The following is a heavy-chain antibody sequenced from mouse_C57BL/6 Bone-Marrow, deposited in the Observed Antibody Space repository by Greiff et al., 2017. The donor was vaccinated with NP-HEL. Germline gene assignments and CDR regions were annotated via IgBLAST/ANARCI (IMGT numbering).Heavy chain of an antibody. J-gene: IGHJ3*01. CDR3: ARRSYYGSSYEFAY. CDR1: GYTFTSYD. D-gene: IGHD1-1*01. V-gene: IGHV1-85*01. CDR2: IYPRDGST. Sequence: LEESGPELVKPGASVKLSCKASGYTFTSYDINWVKQRPGQGLEWIGWIYPRDGSTKYNEKFKGKATLTVDTSSSTAYMELHSLTSEDSAVYFCARRSYYGSSYEFAYWGQGTLVTVSA.